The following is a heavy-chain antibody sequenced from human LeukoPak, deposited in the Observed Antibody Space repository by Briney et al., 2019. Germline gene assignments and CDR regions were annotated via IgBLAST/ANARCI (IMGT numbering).Heavy chain of an antibody. Sequence: PSETLSLTCTVSGGSISSSTYYWGWIRQPPGKGLEWIGSIYYSGNTYYNPSLKSRVTISVDTSKNQFSLKLSSVTAADTAVYYCARRSLLNYYGSGNLDPWGQGTLVTVSS. D-gene: IGHD3-10*01. CDR2: IYYSGNT. CDR1: GGSISSSTYY. CDR3: ARRSLLNYYGSGNLDP. J-gene: IGHJ5*02. V-gene: IGHV4-39*07.